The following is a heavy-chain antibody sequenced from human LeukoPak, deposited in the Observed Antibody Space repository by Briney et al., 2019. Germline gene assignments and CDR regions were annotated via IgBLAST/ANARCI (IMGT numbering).Heavy chain of an antibody. J-gene: IGHJ4*02. D-gene: IGHD3-9*01. CDR2: IYYTGSS. CDR1: GGSVSSSTYY. CDR3: ARLSKGRYFDYIFDF. Sequence: SSETLSLTCAVSGGSVSSSTYYWGWIRQPPGQGLEWIGNIYYTGSSYYNPYLKSRVTMSVDTSKNQFSLKMNSVPAADTAVYYCARLSKGRYFDYIFDFWGQGTLLTVSS. V-gene: IGHV4-39*01.